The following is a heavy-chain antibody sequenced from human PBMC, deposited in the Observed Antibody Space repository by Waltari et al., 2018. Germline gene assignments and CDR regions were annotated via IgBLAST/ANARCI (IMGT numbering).Heavy chain of an antibody. CDR1: GGSISSHY. Sequence: QVQLQESGPGLVKPSETLSLTCTVSGGSISSHYWSWIRQPPGKGLEWIGYIYYSGSTNYNPSLKSRVTISVDPSKNQFSLKLSSVTAADTAVYYCARDQGRMWQLGYFDDWGQGTLVTVSS. CDR3: ARDQGRMWQLGYFDD. V-gene: IGHV4-59*11. J-gene: IGHJ4*02. CDR2: IYYSGST. D-gene: IGHD6-6*01.